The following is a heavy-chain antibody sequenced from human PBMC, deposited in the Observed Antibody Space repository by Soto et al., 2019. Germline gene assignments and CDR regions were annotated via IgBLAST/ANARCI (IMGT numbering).Heavy chain of an antibody. Sequence: QLVESGGGVVQPGRSLRLSCAASGFTFSLYGMHWVRQAPGKGLEWVAVTSYDGSNKYYADSVKGRFTISRDNSKNTLYLQMNSLRADDTAVYYCAKDSGYSGYDVYDYYYGMDVWGQGTTVTVSS. CDR1: GFTFSLYG. CDR2: TSYDGSNK. J-gene: IGHJ6*02. V-gene: IGHV3-30*18. D-gene: IGHD5-12*01. CDR3: AKDSGYSGYDVYDYYYGMDV.